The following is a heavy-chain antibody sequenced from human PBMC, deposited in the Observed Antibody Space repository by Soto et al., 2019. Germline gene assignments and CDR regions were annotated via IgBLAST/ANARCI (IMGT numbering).Heavy chain of an antibody. J-gene: IGHJ4*02. D-gene: IGHD6-19*01. CDR2: IYYSGST. V-gene: IGHV4-59*01. CDR1: GGSISSYY. Sequence: SETLSLTCTVSGGSISSYYWSWIRQPPGKGLEWIGYIYYSGSTNYNPSLKSRVTISVDTSKNQFSLKLSSVTAADTAVYYCSTFPYSSGWSTAGGYYFDYWGQGTLVTVSS. CDR3: STFPYSSGWSTAGGYYFDY.